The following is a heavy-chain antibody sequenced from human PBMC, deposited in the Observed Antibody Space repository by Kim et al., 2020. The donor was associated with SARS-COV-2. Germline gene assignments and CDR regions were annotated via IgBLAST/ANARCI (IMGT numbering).Heavy chain of an antibody. CDR3: ASGWGYYGDYGWGVGRDYYYCYGMDV. V-gene: IGHV4-38-2*02. CDR2: IYHSGST. CDR1: GYSISSGYY. Sequence: SETLSLTCTVSGYSISSGYYWGWIRQPPGKGLEWIGSIYHSGSTYYNPSLKSRVTISVDTSKNQFSLKLGSVTAADTAVYYCASGWGYYGDYGWGVGRDYYYCYGMDVWGQGTTVTVSS. D-gene: IGHD4-17*01. J-gene: IGHJ6*02.